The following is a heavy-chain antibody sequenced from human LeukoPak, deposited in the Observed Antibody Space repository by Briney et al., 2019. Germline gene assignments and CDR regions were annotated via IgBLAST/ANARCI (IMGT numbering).Heavy chain of an antibody. D-gene: IGHD6-13*01. J-gene: IGHJ4*02. CDR1: GGSISSSSYN. V-gene: IGHV4-39*01. Sequence: PSETRPLTCTFSGGSISSSSYNGGWFPQPPGKGLEWIGSIYYSGSTYYNPSLKSRVTISVDTSKNQFSLKLSSVTAADTAVYYCARPSRAAAGTFDYWGQGTLVTVSS. CDR3: ARPSRAAAGTFDY. CDR2: IYYSGST.